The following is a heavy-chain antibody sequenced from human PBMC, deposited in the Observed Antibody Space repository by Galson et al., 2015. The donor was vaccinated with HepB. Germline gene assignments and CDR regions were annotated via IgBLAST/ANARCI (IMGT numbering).Heavy chain of an antibody. CDR2: ISWNSYYI. J-gene: IGHJ3*02. CDR3: AKIVGFSSSHYDALDI. D-gene: IGHD2-21*01. V-gene: IGHV3-9*01. CDR1: GFNFDDHG. Sequence: SLRLSCAASGFNFDDHGMHWVRQGPGKGLEWVSGISWNSYYIAYADSVKGRFTISRDNAKNSLYLQMNSLRPEDTALYYCAKIVGFSSSHYDALDIWGPGTMVTVSS.